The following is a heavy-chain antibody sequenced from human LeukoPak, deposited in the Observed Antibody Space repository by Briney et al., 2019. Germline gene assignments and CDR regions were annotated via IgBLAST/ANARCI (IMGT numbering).Heavy chain of an antibody. J-gene: IGHJ4*02. D-gene: IGHD5-18*01. Sequence: SVKVSCKASGGTSSSYAISWVRQAPGQGLEWMGGIIPIFGTANYAQKFQGRVTITADESTSTAYMELSSLRSEDTAVYYCAREDGYSYGSYFDYWGQGTLVTVSS. CDR2: IIPIFGTA. CDR3: AREDGYSYGSYFDY. V-gene: IGHV1-69*01. CDR1: GGTSSSYA.